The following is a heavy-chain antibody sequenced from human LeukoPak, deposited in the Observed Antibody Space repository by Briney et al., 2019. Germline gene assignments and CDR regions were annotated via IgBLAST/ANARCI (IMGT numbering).Heavy chain of an antibody. CDR3: ARVVGYYGSGSYPDY. D-gene: IGHD3-10*01. J-gene: IGHJ4*02. V-gene: IGHV1-69*13. CDR1: GGTFSSYA. CDR2: IIPIFGTA. Sequence: SVKVSCKASGGTFSSYAISWVRQAPGQGLEWMGGIIPIFGTANYAQKFQGRVTITADESTSTAYMEQSSLRSEDTAVYYCARVVGYYGSGSYPDYWGQGTLVTVSS.